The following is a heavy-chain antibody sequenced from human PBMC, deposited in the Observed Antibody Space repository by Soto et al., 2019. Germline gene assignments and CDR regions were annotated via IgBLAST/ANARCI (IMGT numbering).Heavy chain of an antibody. CDR1: GDSISSPKW. CDR3: AYSTGWYRHDV. V-gene: IGHV4-4*02. Sequence: QVQLQESGPGLVKPSGTLSLTCAVSGDSISSPKWWTWLRQPPGKGLEWIGDLLHGGTTNYNPSLTRRVTLSVDTSQNQFSLNLTSVTAADTAIYYCAYSTGWYRHDVWGQGTSVTVSS. D-gene: IGHD6-19*01. J-gene: IGHJ3*01. CDR2: LLHGGTT.